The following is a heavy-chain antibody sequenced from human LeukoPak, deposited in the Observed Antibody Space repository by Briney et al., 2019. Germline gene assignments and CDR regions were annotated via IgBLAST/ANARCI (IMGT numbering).Heavy chain of an antibody. CDR1: GYTLTELS. CDR3: ATAVVGLQRPYYYYYGMGV. V-gene: IGHV1-24*01. Sequence: ASVKVSCKVSGYTLTELSMHWVRQAPGKGLEWMGGFDPEDGETIYAQKFQGRVTMTEDTSTDTAYMELSSLRSEDTAVYYCATAVVGLQRPYYYYYGMGVWGQGTTVTVSS. CDR2: FDPEDGET. J-gene: IGHJ6*02. D-gene: IGHD4-11*01.